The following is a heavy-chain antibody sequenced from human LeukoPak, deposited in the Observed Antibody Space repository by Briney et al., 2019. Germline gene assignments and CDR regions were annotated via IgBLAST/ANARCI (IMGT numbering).Heavy chain of an antibody. J-gene: IGHJ4*02. D-gene: IGHD3-10*01. CDR1: GGSFSGHY. CDR2: INHSGST. Sequence: SETLSLTCAVYGGSFSGHYWTWIRQPPGMGLEWIGEINHSGSTTYNPSLNTRVTISVDTSKNQISLKLSSVTAADTAVYCCARPRYGSGSLDSWGQGTLVTVSS. V-gene: IGHV4-34*01. CDR3: ARPRYGSGSLDS.